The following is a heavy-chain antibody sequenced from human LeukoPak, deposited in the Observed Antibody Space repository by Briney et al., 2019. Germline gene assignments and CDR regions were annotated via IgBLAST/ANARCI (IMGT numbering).Heavy chain of an antibody. J-gene: IGHJ4*02. V-gene: IGHV3-23*01. CDR1: GSTFSSYW. CDR3: AKGSEWELLQSFFDY. Sequence: GGSLRLSCAASGSTFSSYWMSWVRQAPGKGLEWVSAISGSGGSTYYADSVKGRFTISRDNSKNTLYLQMNSLRAEDTAVYYCAKGSEWELLQSFFDYWGQGTLVTVSS. D-gene: IGHD1-26*01. CDR2: ISGSGGST.